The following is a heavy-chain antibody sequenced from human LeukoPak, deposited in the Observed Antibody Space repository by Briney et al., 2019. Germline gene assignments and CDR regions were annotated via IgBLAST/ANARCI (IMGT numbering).Heavy chain of an antibody. V-gene: IGHV4-59*12. CDR3: GRNFEASSTWYIQY. CDR2: VYYRGSA. D-gene: IGHD2-2*01. J-gene: IGHJ1*01. Sequence: ASETLSLTCTVSGAAIHDDHFTWIRQPPGRGLEWIGFVYYRGSAKYNPSLESRVTISVDTSKKQISLILKSVTAADTAVYYCGRNFEASSTWYIQYWGQGSLVTVSS. CDR1: GAAIHDDH.